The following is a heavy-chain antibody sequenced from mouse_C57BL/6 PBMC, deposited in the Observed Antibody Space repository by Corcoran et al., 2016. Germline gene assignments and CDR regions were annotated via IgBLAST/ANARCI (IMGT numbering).Heavy chain of an antibody. J-gene: IGHJ2*01. CDR3: ARDGNYFDY. CDR1: GYTFTDYY. D-gene: IGHD2-1*01. CDR2: IYPGSGNT. V-gene: IGHV1-76*01. Sequence: QVQLKQSGAELVRPGASVKLSCKASGYTFTDYYINGVKQRPGQGLEWIARIYPGSGNTYYNEKFKGKATLTAEKSSSTAYMQLSSLTSEDSAVYFCARDGNYFDYWGQGTTLTVSS.